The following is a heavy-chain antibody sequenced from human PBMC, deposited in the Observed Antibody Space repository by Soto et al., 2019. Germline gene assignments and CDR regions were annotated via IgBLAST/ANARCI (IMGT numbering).Heavy chain of an antibody. D-gene: IGHD3-16*01. J-gene: IGHJ5*02. Sequence: GASVKVSCKASGYTLTNYGISWVGQAPGQRPEWVGWMNPNNGNTKYAQKFQGRVTMTRNTSISTAYMELSSLRSEDTAVYYCARGWGRWFDPWGQGTLVTVSS. CDR1: GYTLTNYG. CDR3: ARGWGRWFDP. CDR2: MNPNNGNT. V-gene: IGHV1-8*02.